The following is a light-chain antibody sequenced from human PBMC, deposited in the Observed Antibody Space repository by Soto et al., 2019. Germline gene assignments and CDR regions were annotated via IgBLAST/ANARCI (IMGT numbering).Light chain of an antibody. CDR1: SGSIDSNY. V-gene: IGLV6-57*03. CDR3: QSYDSSKGV. J-gene: IGLJ2*01. Sequence: NFMLTQPHSVSESPGKTVTISCTRSSGSIDSNYVQWYQQRPGSAPTTVIYEDNQRPSGVPDRFSGSIDSSSNSASLTISGLKTEDEADYYCQSYDSSKGVFGGGNKLTVL. CDR2: EDN.